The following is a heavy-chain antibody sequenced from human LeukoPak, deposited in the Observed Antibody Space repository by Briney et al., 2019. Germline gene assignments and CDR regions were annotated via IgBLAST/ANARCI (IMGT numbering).Heavy chain of an antibody. V-gene: IGHV3-7*01. CDR3: ARVGGRYSPLGY. CDR1: GFTFSSYW. D-gene: IGHD3-16*02. J-gene: IGHJ4*02. Sequence: GATLRLSCAASGFTFSSYWMSWVRQAPGKGLEWVANIKQDGSEKYYVDSVKGRFTISRDNAKNSLYLQMISLRAEDTAVYYCARVGGRYSPLGYWGQGTLVTVSS. CDR2: IKQDGSEK.